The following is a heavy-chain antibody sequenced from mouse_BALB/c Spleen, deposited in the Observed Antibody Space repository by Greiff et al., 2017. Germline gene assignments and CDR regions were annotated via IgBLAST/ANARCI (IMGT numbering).Heavy chain of an antibody. CDR3: AKGSAGPVGGYYYAMDY. CDR2: IWGDGST. D-gene: IGHD3-1*01. Sequence: QVQLQQSGPGLVAPSQSLSITCTVSGFSLTSYGVSWVRQPPGKGLEWLGVIWGDGSTNYHSALISRLSISKDNSKSQVFLKLNSLQTDDTATYYGAKGSAGPVGGYYYAMDYWGQGTSVTVSS. J-gene: IGHJ4*01. CDR1: GFSLTSYG. V-gene: IGHV2-3*01.